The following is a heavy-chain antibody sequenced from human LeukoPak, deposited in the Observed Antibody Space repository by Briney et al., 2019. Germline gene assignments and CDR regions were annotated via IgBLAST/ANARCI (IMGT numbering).Heavy chain of an antibody. CDR3: ARGSVVGATRNYFDY. CDR2: IYPGDSDT. Sequence: GESLKISCKGSGYSFTSYWIGWVRQMPGKGLEWMEIIYPGDSDTRYSPSFQGQVTISADKSISTAYLQWSSLKASDTAMYYCARGSVVGATRNYFDYWGQGTLVTVSS. J-gene: IGHJ4*02. D-gene: IGHD1-26*01. V-gene: IGHV5-51*01. CDR1: GYSFTSYW.